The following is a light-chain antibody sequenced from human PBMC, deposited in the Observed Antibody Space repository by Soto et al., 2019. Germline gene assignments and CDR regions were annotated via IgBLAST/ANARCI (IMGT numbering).Light chain of an antibody. CDR1: QSVSSY. Sequence: EIVMTQSPATLSVSPGERATLSCRASQSVSSYLAWYQHKPALPPRLLIYDASTRATGIPDRFSGSGSGTDLSLTISSIWSADFAVYCCQQYSNWPPLYTFGRGTKLEIK. V-gene: IGKV3-15*01. CDR3: QQYSNWPPLYT. J-gene: IGKJ2*01. CDR2: DAS.